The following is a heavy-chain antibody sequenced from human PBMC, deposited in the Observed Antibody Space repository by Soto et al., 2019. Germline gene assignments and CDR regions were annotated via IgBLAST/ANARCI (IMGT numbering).Heavy chain of an antibody. Sequence: GGSLRLSCGASGFTFSSYAMTWVRQAPGKGLEWISSISSSAGSTYYADSVKGRFTISRDNSKNTLFLEMNSLRAEDTATYYCAKKASPSYYYDSTTYYIDFWGQGALVTVSS. CDR3: AKKASPSYYYDSTTYYIDF. V-gene: IGHV3-23*01. CDR1: GFTFSSYA. D-gene: IGHD3-22*01. J-gene: IGHJ4*02. CDR2: ISSSAGST.